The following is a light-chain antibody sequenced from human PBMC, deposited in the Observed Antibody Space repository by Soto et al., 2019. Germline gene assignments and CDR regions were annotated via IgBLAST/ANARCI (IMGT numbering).Light chain of an antibody. J-gene: IGKJ3*01. CDR2: DAS. V-gene: IGKV3-11*01. CDR1: QSVSSY. Sequence: EILLTQSPATLSLSPGERATLSCRASQSVSSYLAWYHQKPGQAPRLLIYDASNRATGVPARFSGSGSGTDFTLTISSLEPEDFAVYYCQQRSTWPGITFGPGTKVDIK. CDR3: QQRSTWPGIT.